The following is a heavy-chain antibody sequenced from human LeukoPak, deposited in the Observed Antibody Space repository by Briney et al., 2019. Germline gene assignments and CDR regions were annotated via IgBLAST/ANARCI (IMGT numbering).Heavy chain of an antibody. CDR3: ARVDWGRYDY. CDR1: GFTFSIYW. D-gene: IGHD7-27*01. V-gene: IGHV3-7*04. Sequence: GGSLRLSCEASGFTFSIYWMSWLRQAPGKGLEWVANINQDGSEKYYVDSVKGRFTISRDNAKKSLYLQMNSLRGEDTAVYYCARVDWGRYDYWGQGTLATVSS. J-gene: IGHJ4*02. CDR2: INQDGSEK.